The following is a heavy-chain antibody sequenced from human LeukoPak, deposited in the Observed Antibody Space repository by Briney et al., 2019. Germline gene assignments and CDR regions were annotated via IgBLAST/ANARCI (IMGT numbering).Heavy chain of an antibody. J-gene: IGHJ4*02. V-gene: IGHV3-21*01. CDR1: GFSLSTYY. Sequence: GGSLRLSCAASGFSLSTYYVNWVRHAPGKGLEGVSCISSSSTYIYYADSVRGRFAISRDNAQNSLYLQMNSLRAEDRAVCYCARENHGSFEFWGQGSLVTVSS. CDR3: ARENHGSFEF. CDR2: ISSSSTYI. D-gene: IGHD1-14*01.